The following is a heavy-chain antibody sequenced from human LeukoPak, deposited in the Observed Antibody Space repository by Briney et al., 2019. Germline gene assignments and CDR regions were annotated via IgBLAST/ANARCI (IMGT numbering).Heavy chain of an antibody. CDR1: GGSISNYY. Sequence: SETLSLTCTVSGGSISNYYWTWIRQPPGKGLEWIGYVHYSGSTGYNPSLKSRVTLSADTSRNQFSVRLTSVTAADTAVYFCARAGYSYGTGYFFDYWSQGSLVTVSS. J-gene: IGHJ4*02. CDR3: ARAGYSYGTGYFFDY. CDR2: VHYSGST. V-gene: IGHV4-59*01. D-gene: IGHD5-18*01.